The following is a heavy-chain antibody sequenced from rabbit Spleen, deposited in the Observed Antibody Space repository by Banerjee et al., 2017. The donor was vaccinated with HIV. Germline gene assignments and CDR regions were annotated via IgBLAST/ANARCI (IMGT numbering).Heavy chain of an antibody. CDR2: IDTGSNGFT. J-gene: IGHJ6*01. CDR3: ARDSGSSFSSYGMDL. CDR1: GFSFNDDYV. Sequence: QEQLVESGGDLVKPEGSLTLPCTASGFSFNDDYVMCWVRQAPGKGLEWIACIDTGSNGFTYFASWAKGRFTISKTSSTTVTLQMTSLTAADTATYFCARDSGSSFSSYGMDLWGQGTLVTVS. V-gene: IGHV1S45*01. D-gene: IGHD8-1*01.